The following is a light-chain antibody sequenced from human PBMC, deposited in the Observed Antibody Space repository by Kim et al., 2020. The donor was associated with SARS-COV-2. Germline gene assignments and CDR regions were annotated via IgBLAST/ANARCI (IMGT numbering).Light chain of an antibody. J-gene: IGKJ3*01. CDR3: QQRSNWPLT. Sequence: LSPGERATLSCRASQSISSYLASYQQKPGQAPRLLIYAASNRATGIPARFSGSGSGTDFTLTISSLEPEDFAVYYCQQRSNWPLTFGPGTKVDIK. CDR1: QSISSY. CDR2: AAS. V-gene: IGKV3-11*01.